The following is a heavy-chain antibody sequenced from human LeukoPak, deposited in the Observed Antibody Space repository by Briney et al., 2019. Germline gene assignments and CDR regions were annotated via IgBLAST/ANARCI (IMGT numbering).Heavy chain of an antibody. J-gene: IGHJ4*02. D-gene: IGHD3-16*01. V-gene: IGHV3-66*01. CDR2: VYSGGNT. CDR3: AREPPGGGFDY. CDR1: GFTVSSDY. Sequence: GGSLRLSCTASGFTVSSDYMSWVRQAPGKGLEWGSVVYSGGNTYYADSVKGRFTISRDNSKNTLYLQMNSLRAEDTAVYYCAREPPGGGFDYWGQGTLVTVSS.